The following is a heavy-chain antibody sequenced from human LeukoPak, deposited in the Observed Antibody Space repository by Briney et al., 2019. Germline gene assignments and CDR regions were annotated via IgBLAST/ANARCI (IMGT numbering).Heavy chain of an antibody. CDR2: IYTSGST. CDR3: ARDVPGGRNDY. V-gene: IGHV4-4*07. D-gene: IGHD3-16*01. Sequence: SETLSLTCTVSGGSISSYYWSWIRQPAGKGLEWIGRIYTSGSTNYNPSLKSRVTISLDTSKNQFSLNINFVTAADTAVYYCARDVPGGRNDYWGQGTLVTVSS. J-gene: IGHJ4*02. CDR1: GGSISSYY.